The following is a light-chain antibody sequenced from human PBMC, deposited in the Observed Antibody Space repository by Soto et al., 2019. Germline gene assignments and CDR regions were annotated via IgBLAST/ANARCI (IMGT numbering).Light chain of an antibody. Sequence: DIQITQSPSTLSGSVGDRVTITCRASQTISSWLAWYQQKPGKAPKLLIYKASSLQSEVPSRLSGSGSGTEFTLTITSLQPDDFGVYYCQQYKSSSTFGQGTKVDIK. CDR2: KAS. CDR1: QTISSW. V-gene: IGKV1-5*03. J-gene: IGKJ1*01. CDR3: QQYKSSST.